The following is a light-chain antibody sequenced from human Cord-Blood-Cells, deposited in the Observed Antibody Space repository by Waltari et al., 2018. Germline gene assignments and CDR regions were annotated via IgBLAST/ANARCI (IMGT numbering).Light chain of an antibody. CDR2: WPS. V-gene: IGKV4-1*01. CDR3: QQYYSTPYT. Sequence: DIVITQSPDSLAVSLGESATINCKSSQSVLYSSNNKNYLAWYQQKPGQPPKLLIYWPSTPESGVPDRFRGRGYGTAFTLPLSCLHAIDVAVYYCQQYYSTPYTFGQGTKLEI. J-gene: IGKJ2*01. CDR1: QSVLYSSNNKNY.